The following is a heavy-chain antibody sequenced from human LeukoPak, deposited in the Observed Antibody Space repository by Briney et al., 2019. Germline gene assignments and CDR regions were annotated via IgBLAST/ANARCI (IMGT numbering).Heavy chain of an antibody. CDR3: ARGAAMVPISFDY. CDR1: GGSISSGGYY. D-gene: IGHD5-18*01. Sequence: SSETLSLTCAVSGGSISSGGYYWSWIRQPPGKGLEWIGYIYYSGSTNYNPSLKSRVTISVDTSKNQFSLKLSSVTAADTAVYYCARGAAMVPISFDYWGQGTLVTVSS. V-gene: IGHV4-61*08. CDR2: IYYSGST. J-gene: IGHJ4*02.